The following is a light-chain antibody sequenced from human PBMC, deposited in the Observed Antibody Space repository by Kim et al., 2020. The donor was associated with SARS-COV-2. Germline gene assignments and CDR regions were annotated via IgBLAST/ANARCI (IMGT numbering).Light chain of an antibody. CDR3: AAWDDSLNGWV. Sequence: GPRVTNSSSGSSANIGNKTLNWYQRLPGTAPKLLMYTDNQRPSGVPDRFSGSKSGTSASLAISGLHSEDEADYYCAAWDDSLNGWVFGGGTQLTVL. J-gene: IGLJ3*02. CDR2: TDN. CDR1: SANIGNKT. V-gene: IGLV1-44*01.